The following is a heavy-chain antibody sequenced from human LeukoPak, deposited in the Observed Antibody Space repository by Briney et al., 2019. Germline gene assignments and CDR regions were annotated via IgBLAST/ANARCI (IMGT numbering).Heavy chain of an antibody. J-gene: IGHJ4*02. CDR3: AREPYDFWSGYYDY. V-gene: IGHV1-69*13. Sequence: ASVKVSCKASGGTFSSYAISWVRQAPGQGLEWMGGIIPIFGTANYAQKFQGRVTITADESTSTAYMELSSLRSEDTAVYYCAREPYDFWSGYYDYWGQGTLVTVSS. CDR2: IIPIFGTA. CDR1: GGTFSSYA. D-gene: IGHD3-3*01.